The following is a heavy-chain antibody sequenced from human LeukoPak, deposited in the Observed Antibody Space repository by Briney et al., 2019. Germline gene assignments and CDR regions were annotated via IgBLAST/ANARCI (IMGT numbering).Heavy chain of an antibody. V-gene: IGHV3-30*03. J-gene: IGHJ4*02. CDR1: GFSFSTYA. D-gene: IGHD1-26*01. CDR2: ISYDGTNK. Sequence: PGGSLRLSCLASGFSFSTYAMSWVRQAPGKGLEWVAVISYDGTNKYYADSVKGRFTISRDNSKNTLYLQMNSLRAEDTAVYYCASTPRVGASYWGQGTLVTVSS. CDR3: ASTPRVGASY.